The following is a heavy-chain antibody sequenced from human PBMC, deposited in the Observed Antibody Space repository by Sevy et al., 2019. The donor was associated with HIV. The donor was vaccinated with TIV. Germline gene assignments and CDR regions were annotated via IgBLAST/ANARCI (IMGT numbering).Heavy chain of an antibody. CDR3: ARRMGKSSSQRPYYYYGMDV. Sequence: GESLKISCKGSGYSFTSYWIGWVRQMPGKGLEWMGIIYPGDSDTRYSPSFQGQVTISADMSISTAYLQWSSLKASDTAKYYCARRMGKSSSQRPYYYYGMDVWGQGTTVTVSS. CDR1: GYSFTSYW. CDR2: IYPGDSDT. V-gene: IGHV5-51*01. D-gene: IGHD6-6*01. J-gene: IGHJ6*02.